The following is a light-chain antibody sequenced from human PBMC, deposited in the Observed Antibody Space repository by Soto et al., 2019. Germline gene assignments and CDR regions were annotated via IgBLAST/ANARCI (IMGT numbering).Light chain of an antibody. CDR2: KTS. J-gene: IGKJ1*01. V-gene: IGKV1-5*03. CDR3: QHYNDYAWT. CDR1: QSISTW. Sequence: DIHMTQSPSTLSASVGDRVTITCRASQSISTWLAWYQQKPGKAPNLLIYKTSSLETGVPSRFSGSGSGTEVSLAISSLQPDDFATYYCQHYNDYAWTFGQGTKVEVK.